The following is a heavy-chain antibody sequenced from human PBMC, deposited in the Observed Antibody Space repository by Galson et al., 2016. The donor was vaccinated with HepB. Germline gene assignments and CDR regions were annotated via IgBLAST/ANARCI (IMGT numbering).Heavy chain of an antibody. Sequence: SLRLSCAASGFTFGSYAMTWVRQAPGKGLEWVAVISYDGSNKYYADSVKGRFTISRDNSKNTLYLQMNSLRAEDTAVYYCAKDRPPDYGGNYYYYYGMDVWGQGTTVTVSS. V-gene: IGHV3-30*18. D-gene: IGHD4-23*01. CDR3: AKDRPPDYGGNYYYYYGMDV. CDR1: GFTFGSYA. CDR2: ISYDGSNK. J-gene: IGHJ6*02.